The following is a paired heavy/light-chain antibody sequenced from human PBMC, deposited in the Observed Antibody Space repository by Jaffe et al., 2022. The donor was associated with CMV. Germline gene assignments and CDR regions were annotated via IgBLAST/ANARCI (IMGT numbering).Heavy chain of an antibody. CDR3: ARYRTTWYWDDAFDL. CDR2: MSPTATYT. CDR1: GFTFSSYS. J-gene: IGHJ3*01. V-gene: IGHV3-21*04. D-gene: IGHD2-8*02. Sequence: EAQLVASGGGLVRPGGSLRLSCAASGFTFSSYSMTWVRQAPGKGLEWVSSMSPTATYTFYTDSVKGRFTISRDNAKNSLYLQMNSLRAEDTAVYFCARYRTTWYWDDAFDLWGQGTMVTVSA.
Light chain of an antibody. CDR3: QQYGQSPGT. J-gene: IGKJ1*01. V-gene: IGKV3-20*01. CDR1: QSIDTRY. CDR2: GTF. Sequence: EIVLTQSPATLSLSPGERATLSCRASQSIDTRYFAWYQHKPGLPPRLLMYGTFNRAPAIPDRFSGSGSGTDFILTISRLEPEDFAVYYCQQYGQSPGTFGQGTKV.